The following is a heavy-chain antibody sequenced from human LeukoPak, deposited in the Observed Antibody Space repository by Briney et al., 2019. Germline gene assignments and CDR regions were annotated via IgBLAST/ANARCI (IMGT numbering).Heavy chain of an antibody. D-gene: IGHD3-10*01. CDR2: IKEGGSEK. V-gene: IGHV3-7*01. J-gene: IGHJ5*02. CDR3: TRGRLTIT. Sequence: GGSLRLSCAASGFTFSSSWMSWVRQAPGKGLEWVANIKEGGSEKCYVEPVRGRFSISRDNAKNSLYLQMNSLRVEDTAVYYCTRGRLTITWGQGTLVTVSS. CDR1: GFTFSSSW.